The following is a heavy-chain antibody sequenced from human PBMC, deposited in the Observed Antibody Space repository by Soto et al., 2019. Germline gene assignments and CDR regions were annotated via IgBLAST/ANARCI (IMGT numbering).Heavy chain of an antibody. V-gene: IGHV3-23*01. Sequence: GGSLRLSCAVSGFTFSNYAMTWVRQAPGKGLEWVSLISATGGGTYYADSVKGRFTISRDNSHNTLYLQVHSLTAEDAAVYYCAKDRRAGGNSAFYFDFWGQGAQVTVSS. J-gene: IGHJ4*02. CDR2: ISATGGGT. CDR3: AKDRRAGGNSAFYFDF. D-gene: IGHD3-16*01. CDR1: GFTFSNYA.